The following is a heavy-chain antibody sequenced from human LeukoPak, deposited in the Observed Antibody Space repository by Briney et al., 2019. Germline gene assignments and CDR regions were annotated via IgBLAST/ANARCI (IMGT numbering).Heavy chain of an antibody. V-gene: IGHV3-21*01. J-gene: IGHJ4*02. CDR3: ASGTIVGARGADN. CDR1: GFTFSSYA. D-gene: IGHD1-26*01. CDR2: ISGTSVHI. Sequence: GSLGLSCAASGFTFSSYAMSWVRQAPGKALEWVSAISGTSVHIYYADSVKGRFTISRDNVKESLYLHMNSLRAEDTAVYYCASGTIVGARGADNWGQGTLVTVSS.